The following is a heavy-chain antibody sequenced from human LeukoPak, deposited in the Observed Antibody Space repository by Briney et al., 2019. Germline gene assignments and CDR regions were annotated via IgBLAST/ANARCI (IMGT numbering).Heavy chain of an antibody. CDR3: ARTYTAMAAHYFDY. CDR2: IDWDDDK. J-gene: IGHJ4*02. Sequence: ASGPALVKPTQTLTLTCTFSGFSLSTRGMCVSWIRQPPGKALEWLARIDWDDDKYYSTSLKTRLTISKDTSKNQVVLTMTNMDPVDTATYYCARTYTAMAAHYFDYWGQGTLVTVSS. CDR1: GFSLSTRGMC. V-gene: IGHV2-70*11. D-gene: IGHD5-18*01.